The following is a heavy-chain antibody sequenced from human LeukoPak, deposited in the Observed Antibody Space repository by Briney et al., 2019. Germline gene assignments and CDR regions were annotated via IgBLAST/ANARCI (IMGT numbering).Heavy chain of an antibody. CDR3: ARVQGAYLDH. CDR2: IHSGGST. J-gene: IGHJ4*02. D-gene: IGHD4/OR15-4a*01. CDR1: GFTVSTND. V-gene: IGHV3-66*01. Sequence: GGSLRLSCVASGFTVSTNDLSWVRQAPGKGLELVSVIHSGGSTNHANSAKGRFTISRDNSKNTVYLQMNSLRLEDTAVYYCARVQGAYLDHWGQGALVTVSS.